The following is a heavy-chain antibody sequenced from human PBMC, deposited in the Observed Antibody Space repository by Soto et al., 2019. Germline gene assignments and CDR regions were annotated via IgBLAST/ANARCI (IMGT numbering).Heavy chain of an antibody. CDR1: GYTLTDYY. Sequence: ASVKVSCKASGYTLTDYYIHWVRQAPGQGLEWMGSFNPDSGDTNYAQKFQDWVTMTRDTSISTAYLELSGLRSDDTAVYYCAREGTYYFDYWGQGTLVTVSS. CDR3: AREGTYYFDY. V-gene: IGHV1-2*04. CDR2: FNPDSGDT. J-gene: IGHJ4*02.